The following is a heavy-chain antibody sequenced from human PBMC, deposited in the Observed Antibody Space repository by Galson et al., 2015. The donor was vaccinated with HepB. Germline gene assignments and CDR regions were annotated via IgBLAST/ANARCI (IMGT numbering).Heavy chain of an antibody. CDR2: INPSGGST. D-gene: IGHD2-21*02. V-gene: IGHV1-46*01. J-gene: IGHJ4*02. CDR1: GYTFTSYY. Sequence: SVKVSCKASGYTFTSYYMHWVRQAPGQGLEWMGIINPSGGSTSYAQKFQGRVTMTRDTSTSTVYMELSSLRSEDTAVYYCARDVGYCGGDCYPGGFDYWGQGTLVTVSS. CDR3: ARDVGYCGGDCYPGGFDY.